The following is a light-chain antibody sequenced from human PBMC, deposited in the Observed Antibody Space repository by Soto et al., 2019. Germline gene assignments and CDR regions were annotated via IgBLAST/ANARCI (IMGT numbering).Light chain of an antibody. Sequence: DIQMTQSPSSLSASVVDRVTITCLASQSISSYLNWYHQKPGKAPKLLIYAASSLQSGVPSRFSGSGSGTDFTLTISSLQPEDFATYYCQQSYSTTITFGQGTRLEI. CDR2: AAS. CDR1: QSISSY. J-gene: IGKJ5*01. CDR3: QQSYSTTIT. V-gene: IGKV1-39*01.